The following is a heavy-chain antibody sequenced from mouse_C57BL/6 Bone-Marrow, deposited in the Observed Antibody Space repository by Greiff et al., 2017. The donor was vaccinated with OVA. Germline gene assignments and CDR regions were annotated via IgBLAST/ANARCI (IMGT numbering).Heavy chain of an antibody. J-gene: IGHJ3*01. CDR3: AKGGTGSWFAY. D-gene: IGHD2-2*01. CDR1: GYTFTDYN. V-gene: IGHV1-22*01. Sequence: EVQLQQSGPELVKPGASVKMSCKASGYTFTDYNMHWVKQSHGKSLEWIGYINPNNGGTSYNQKFKGKATLTVNKSSSTAYMELRSLTSEDSAVYYCAKGGTGSWFAYWGQGTLVTVSA. CDR2: INPNNGGT.